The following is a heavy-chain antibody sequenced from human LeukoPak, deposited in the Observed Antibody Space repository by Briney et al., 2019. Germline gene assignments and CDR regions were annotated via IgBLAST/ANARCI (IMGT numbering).Heavy chain of an antibody. J-gene: IGHJ6*02. CDR2: IIPIFGTA. CDR1: GGTFSSYA. V-gene: IGHV1-69*01. D-gene: IGHD3-16*01. CDR3: AREPLISLGYYGMDV. Sequence: ASVKVSCKASGGTFSSYAISWVRQAPGQGLEWMGGIIPIFGTANYAQKFQRRVTITADESTSTAYMELSSLRSEDTAVYYCAREPLISLGYYGMDVWGQGTTVTVSS.